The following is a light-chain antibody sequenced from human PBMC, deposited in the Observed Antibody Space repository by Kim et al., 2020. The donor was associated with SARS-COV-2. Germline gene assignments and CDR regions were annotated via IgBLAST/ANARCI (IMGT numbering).Light chain of an antibody. J-gene: IGLJ2*01. CDR1: NIGSKS. V-gene: IGLV3-21*04. Sequence: GKTAKITCGGVNIGSKSVSWYQRKPGQAPVLVIYYDTDRPSGIPERFSGSNSGNTAILTISRVEDGDEGDYYCQVWDDTSDHRIFGGGTKLAVL. CDR2: YDT. CDR3: QVWDDTSDHRI.